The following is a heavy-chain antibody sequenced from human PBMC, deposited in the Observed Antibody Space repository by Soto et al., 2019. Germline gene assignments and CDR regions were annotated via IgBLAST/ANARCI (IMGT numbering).Heavy chain of an antibody. CDR1: GFTFNSYA. CDR3: AKPPPIAAPSLDS. CDR2: LTYDGSDK. J-gene: IGHJ4*02. V-gene: IGHV3-30*18. Sequence: PGGSLRLSCAASGFTFNSYAMHWVRQAPGKGLEWVAFLTYDGSDKYYEDSVRGRFTISRDNSKNTLYLQMNSLRAEDTAVYYCAKPPPIAAPSLDSWGQGTLVTVSS. D-gene: IGHD6-6*01.